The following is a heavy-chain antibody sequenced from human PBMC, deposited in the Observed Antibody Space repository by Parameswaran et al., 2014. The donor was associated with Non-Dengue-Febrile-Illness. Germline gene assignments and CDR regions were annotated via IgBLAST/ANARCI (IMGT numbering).Heavy chain of an antibody. CDR2: IIPILDIV. Sequence: LVKVSCKASGDTDSRYTITWVRQAPGQGLEWMGRIIPILDIVNYGQKFQGRVTITADKSTGTAYMELTNLRSEDTAVYYCAVPYGSGLGYWGQGTLVTVSS. J-gene: IGHJ4*02. V-gene: IGHV1-69*02. CDR1: GDTDSRYT. CDR3: AVPYGSGLGY. D-gene: IGHD3-10*01.